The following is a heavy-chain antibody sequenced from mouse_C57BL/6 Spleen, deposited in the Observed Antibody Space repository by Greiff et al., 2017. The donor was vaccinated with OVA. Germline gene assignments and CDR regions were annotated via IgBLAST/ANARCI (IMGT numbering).Heavy chain of an antibody. CDR2: ICSDGST. J-gene: IGHJ4*01. Sequence: VQLQESGPGLVAPSQSLSITCTVSGFSLTSYGVHWVRQPPGKGLEWLVVICSDGSTTYNSALKSRLSISKDNSKSQVFLKMSSLQSDDTAMYYCARHKLWDDAMDYWGQGTSVTVSS. CDR1: GFSLTSYG. CDR3: ARHKLWDDAMDY. D-gene: IGHD4-1*01. V-gene: IGHV2-6-1*01.